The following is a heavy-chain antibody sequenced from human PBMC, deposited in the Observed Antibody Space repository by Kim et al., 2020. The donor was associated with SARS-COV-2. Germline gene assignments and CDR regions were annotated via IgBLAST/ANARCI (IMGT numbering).Heavy chain of an antibody. J-gene: IGHJ3*02. V-gene: IGHV3-15*01. D-gene: IGHD4-17*01. CDR1: GFTFSNAW. CDR2: IKSKTDGGTT. Sequence: GGSLRLSCAASGFTFSNAWMSWVRQAPGKGLEWVGRIKSKTDGGTTDYAAPVKGRFTISRDDSKNTLYLQMNSLKTEDTAVYYCTTYGGAETTVTTPGAFDIWGQGTMVTVSS. CDR3: TTYGGAETTVTTPGAFDI.